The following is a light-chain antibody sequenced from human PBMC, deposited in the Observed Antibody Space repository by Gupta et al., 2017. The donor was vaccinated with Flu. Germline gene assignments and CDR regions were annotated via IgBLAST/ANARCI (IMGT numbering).Light chain of an antibody. V-gene: IGKV3-20*01. Sequence: EVVLTQSASTLSSSPGERATPSCRASQSVSSSYLAWYQQKPGQAPRLIIYGAASRATGIPDRFSGSGSGTDFTLTISRREPEDFAVYYCQQYGSASMYSFGQGTKLEIK. J-gene: IGKJ2*03. CDR1: QSVSSSY. CDR3: QQYGSASMYS. CDR2: GAA.